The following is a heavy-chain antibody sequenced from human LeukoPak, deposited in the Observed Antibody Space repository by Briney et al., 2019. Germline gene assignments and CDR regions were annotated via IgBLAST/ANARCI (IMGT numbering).Heavy chain of an antibody. Sequence: PGGSLRLSCAASGFTFSSYAMSWVRQAPGKGLEWVSAISGSGGSTYYADSVKGRFTISRDNSKNTLYLQMNSLRAEDTAVYYCAKSKFNDYGDYESAFGYWGQGTLVTVSS. CDR2: ISGSGGST. D-gene: IGHD4-17*01. CDR3: AKSKFNDYGDYESAFGY. CDR1: GFTFSSYA. J-gene: IGHJ4*02. V-gene: IGHV3-23*01.